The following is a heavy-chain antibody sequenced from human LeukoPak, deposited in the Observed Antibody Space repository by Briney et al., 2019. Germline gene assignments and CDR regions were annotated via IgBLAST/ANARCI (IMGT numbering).Heavy chain of an antibody. Sequence: PGGSLRLSCAASGFTFDDYAMHWARQAPGKGLEWVSLISGDGGSTYYADSVKGRFTISRDNNKNSLYLQMNSLRTEDTALYYCAKVGAYYYDSSGYYLRPLDYWGQGTLVTVSS. CDR3: AKVGAYYYDSSGYYLRPLDY. CDR2: ISGDGGST. CDR1: GFTFDDYA. J-gene: IGHJ4*02. V-gene: IGHV3-43*02. D-gene: IGHD3-22*01.